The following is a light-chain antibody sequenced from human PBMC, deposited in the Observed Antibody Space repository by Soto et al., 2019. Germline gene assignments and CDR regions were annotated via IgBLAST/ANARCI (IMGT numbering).Light chain of an antibody. CDR1: QTISSW. Sequence: DIQMTQNPSTLSASVGDRVTITCRASQTISSWLAWYQQKPGKAPELLIYDASTLESGVPSRFSGSGSGTEFSLTISSLQPDDFATFYCQQYSSFSRTFGQGTKVDIK. J-gene: IGKJ1*01. CDR3: QQYSSFSRT. CDR2: DAS. V-gene: IGKV1-5*01.